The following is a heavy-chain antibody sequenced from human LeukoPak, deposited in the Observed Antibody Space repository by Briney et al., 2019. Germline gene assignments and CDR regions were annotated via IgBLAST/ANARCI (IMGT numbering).Heavy chain of an antibody. V-gene: IGHV3-74*01. CDR1: AFTFSNNW. J-gene: IGHJ4*02. CDR3: ARGDYVWGTYHYTLDY. CDR2: INNDGRTT. Sequence: GGSLRLSCAASAFTFSNNWMYWVRQAPGKGLVWVSRINNDGRTTSYADPVKGRFTISRDNAKSTLYLQMNSLRAEDTAVYFCARGDYVWGTYHYTLDYWGQGTLVTVSS. D-gene: IGHD3-16*02.